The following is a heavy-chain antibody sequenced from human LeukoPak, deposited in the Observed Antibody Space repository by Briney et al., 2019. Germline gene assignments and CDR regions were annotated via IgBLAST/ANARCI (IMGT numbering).Heavy chain of an antibody. CDR2: TYSSGST. Sequence: SETLSLTCSVSNGSISGYYWSWIRQPPGQTLEWIGYTYSSGSTNYNPSLQSRVTMSVDTSMNQFSLRLSSVTAADTAIYYCARFTYTTRPSDVWGKGTTVTVSS. CDR3: ARFTYTTRPSDV. V-gene: IGHV4-4*09. J-gene: IGHJ6*04. D-gene: IGHD3-16*01. CDR1: NGSISGYY.